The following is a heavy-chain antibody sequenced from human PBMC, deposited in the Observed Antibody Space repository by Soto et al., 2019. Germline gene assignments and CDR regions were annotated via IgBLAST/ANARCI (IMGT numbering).Heavy chain of an antibody. CDR2: ISYDGSNK. Sequence: QVQLVESGGGVVQPGRSLRLSCAASGFTFSSYGMHWVRQAPGKGLEWVAVISYDGSNKYDADSVKGRFTISRDNSKNTLYRQMNSLRAEDTAVYYCAKIGHYDFWRSSGRDVWGQGTTVTVSS. CDR1: GFTFSSYG. V-gene: IGHV3-30*18. J-gene: IGHJ6*02. D-gene: IGHD3-3*01. CDR3: AKIGHYDFWRSSGRDV.